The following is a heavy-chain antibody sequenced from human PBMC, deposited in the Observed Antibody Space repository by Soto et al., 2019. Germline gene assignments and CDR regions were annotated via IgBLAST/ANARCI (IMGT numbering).Heavy chain of an antibody. V-gene: IGHV3-30*18. CDR2: ISYHGNDK. CDR3: AKDLLHNTVTTCGS. D-gene: IGHD4-17*01. J-gene: IGHJ5*02. CDR1: GFTFSSYG. Sequence: QVQLVESGGGVVQPGRSLRLSCAASGFTFSSYGMHWVRQAPGKGLEWVAVISYHGNDKYYADSVKGRFTISRDNVKSTLYLQMSSLRAEDTAIYFCAKDLLHNTVTTCGSWGQGPVVTVSS.